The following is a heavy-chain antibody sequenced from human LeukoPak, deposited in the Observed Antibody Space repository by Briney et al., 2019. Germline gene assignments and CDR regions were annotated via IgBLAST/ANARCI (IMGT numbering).Heavy chain of an antibody. V-gene: IGHV3-53*01. Sequence: PGGSLRLSCAASGFTVSSNYMSWVRQAPGKGLEWVSVIYSGGSTYYADSVKGRFTISRDNSKNTLYLQMNSLRAEDTAVYYCARGYYDFWSGYSPADYWGQGTLVTASS. CDR1: GFTVSSNY. CDR2: IYSGGST. J-gene: IGHJ4*02. D-gene: IGHD3-3*01. CDR3: ARGYYDFWSGYSPADY.